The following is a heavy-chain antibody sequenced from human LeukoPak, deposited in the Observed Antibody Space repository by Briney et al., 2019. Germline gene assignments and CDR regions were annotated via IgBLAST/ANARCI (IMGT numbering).Heavy chain of an antibody. CDR2: INHSGST. CDR3: GGGGSWYSSSPLGY. CDR1: AGSFSGNC. J-gene: IGHJ4*02. Sequence: KPSETVSLTCAVYAGSFSGNCWSWLRQPPRKWLEWLREINHSGSTNYNPSLKSRVTISVDTSKNLFFLKLSSVTAADTAVYYSGGGGSWYSSSPLGYWGQGTLVTVSS. V-gene: IGHV4-34*01. D-gene: IGHD6-6*01.